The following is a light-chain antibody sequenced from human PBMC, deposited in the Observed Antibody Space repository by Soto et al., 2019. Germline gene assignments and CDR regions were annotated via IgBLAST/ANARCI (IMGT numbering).Light chain of an antibody. CDR3: SSYADSSTVV. V-gene: IGLV2-14*03. Sequence: QSALTQVASVSASPGQSITISCTGTSSDVGGHNYVSWYQQYPGKAPKLMIYNVDYRPSGVSNRFSGSKSGNTASLTISGLQADDEAYYYCSSYADSSTVVFGGGTKLTVL. CDR2: NVD. J-gene: IGLJ2*01. CDR1: SSDVGGHNY.